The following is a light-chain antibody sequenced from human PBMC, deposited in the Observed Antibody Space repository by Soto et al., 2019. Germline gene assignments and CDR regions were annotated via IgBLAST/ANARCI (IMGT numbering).Light chain of an antibody. V-gene: IGLV1-40*01. Sequence: VLTQPPSVSGAPGQRVTISCTGSSSNIGTGYDVHWYQQLPGTAPKLLIYGDSNRPSGVPDRFSGSKSGTSTSLAITGLQAEDEADYYCQSYDNSLSGSLFGTGTKGTVL. J-gene: IGLJ1*01. CDR1: SSNIGTGYD. CDR2: GDS. CDR3: QSYDNSLSGSL.